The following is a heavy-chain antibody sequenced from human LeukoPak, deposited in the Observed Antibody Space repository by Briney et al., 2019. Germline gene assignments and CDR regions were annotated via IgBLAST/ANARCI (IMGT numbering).Heavy chain of an antibody. D-gene: IGHD6-13*01. J-gene: IGHJ4*02. Sequence: GRSLRLSCGASGFTFSSYAMHWVRQAPGNGLEWMAVISYDGGNKYYADSVKGRFTISRDNSKNTLYLQMNSLRAEDTAVYYCARDLAAAVPNYWGQGTLVTVSS. V-gene: IGHV3-30*04. CDR1: GFTFSSYA. CDR3: ARDLAAAVPNY. CDR2: ISYDGGNK.